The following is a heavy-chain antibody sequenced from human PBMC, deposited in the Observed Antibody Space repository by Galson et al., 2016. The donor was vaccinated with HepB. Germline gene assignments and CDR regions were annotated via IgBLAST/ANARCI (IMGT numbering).Heavy chain of an antibody. V-gene: IGHV3-23*01. CDR3: AKAGYYEPYYYYYMDV. Sequence: SLRLSCAASGFTFSSYAMSWVRQAPGKGLEWVSAISGSGASTYYADSVKGRFTISRDNSKNTLYLQINSLRAEDTAVYYCAKAGYYEPYYYYYMDVWGKGTTVTVSS. CDR2: ISGSGAST. CDR1: GFTFSSYA. D-gene: IGHD3-22*01. J-gene: IGHJ6*03.